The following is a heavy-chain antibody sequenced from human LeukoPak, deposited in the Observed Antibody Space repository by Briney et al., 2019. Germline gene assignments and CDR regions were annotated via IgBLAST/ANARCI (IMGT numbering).Heavy chain of an antibody. CDR2: IYYSGST. CDR1: GGSISSYY. D-gene: IGHD3-10*01. V-gene: IGHV4-59*01. CDR3: ARGVWFGELRSYYFDY. J-gene: IGHJ4*02. Sequence: SETLSLTCTVSGGSISSYYWSWIRQPPGKGLEWIGYIYYSGSTNYNPSLKSRVTISVDTSKNQFSLKLSSVTAADTAVYYRARGVWFGELRSYYFDYWGQGTLVTVSS.